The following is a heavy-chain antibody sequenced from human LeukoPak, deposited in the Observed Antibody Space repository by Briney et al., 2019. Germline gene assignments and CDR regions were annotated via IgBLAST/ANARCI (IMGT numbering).Heavy chain of an antibody. CDR1: GGTFSSYA. D-gene: IGHD2-2*02. CDR2: IIPIFGTA. J-gene: IGHJ4*02. CDR3: AREAGYCSSTSCYNLFDY. Sequence: SVKVSCKASGGTFSSYAISWVRQAPGQGLEWMGGIIPIFGTANYAQKFQGRVTITADESTSTAYMELSSLRSEDTAVYYCAREAGYCSSTSCYNLFDYWGQGTLVTVSS. V-gene: IGHV1-69*13.